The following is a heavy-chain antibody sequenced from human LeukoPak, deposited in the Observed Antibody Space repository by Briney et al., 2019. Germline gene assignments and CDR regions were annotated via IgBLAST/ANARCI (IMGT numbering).Heavy chain of an antibody. J-gene: IGHJ4*02. Sequence: GGSLRLSCAASGFTFSSYSMSWVRQAPGKGLEWVSSISSSSSYIYYADSVKGRFTISRDNAKNSLYLQMNSLRAEDTAVYYCERTRTLECGGDCYAFDYWGQGTLVTVSS. D-gene: IGHD2-21*02. CDR2: ISSSSSYI. V-gene: IGHV3-21*01. CDR3: ERTRTLECGGDCYAFDY. CDR1: GFTFSSYS.